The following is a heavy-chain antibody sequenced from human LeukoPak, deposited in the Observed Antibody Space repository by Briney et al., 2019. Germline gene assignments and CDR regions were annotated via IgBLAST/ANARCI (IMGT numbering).Heavy chain of an antibody. CDR3: AKGRYYGDY. CDR2: IRSDGSTK. Sequence: GGSLRLSCAASGFTFSNYGMHWVRQAPGKGLEWVAFIRSDGSTKTYADSVKGRVTISRDNSKNTLYLQMNSLRAEDTAVYYCAKGRYYGDYWGPGTLVTVSS. J-gene: IGHJ4*02. CDR1: GFTFSNYG. V-gene: IGHV3-30*02. D-gene: IGHD1-26*01.